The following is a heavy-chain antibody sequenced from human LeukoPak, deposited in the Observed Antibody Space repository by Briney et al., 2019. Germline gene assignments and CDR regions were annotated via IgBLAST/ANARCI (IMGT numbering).Heavy chain of an antibody. CDR2: TYYRSKWYN. CDR3: ARDTGAAISTFDI. D-gene: IGHD5-12*01. V-gene: IGHV6-1*01. Sequence: SQTLSLTCAISGDSVSSNSATWNWLRQSPPRGLQWLGRTYYRSKWYNDYAVFVKSRITVNPDTSKNQFSLQLNSVTPEDTAVYYCARDTGAAISTFDIWGQGTMVTVSS. CDR1: GDSVSSNSAT. J-gene: IGHJ3*02.